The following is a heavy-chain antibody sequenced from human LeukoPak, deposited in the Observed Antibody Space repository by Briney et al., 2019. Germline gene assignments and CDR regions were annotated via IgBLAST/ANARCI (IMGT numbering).Heavy chain of an antibody. CDR1: GFTFSSYE. D-gene: IGHD2-21*01. Sequence: TGGSLRLSCAGSGFTFSSYEMHWVRQAPGKGLEWVASSRFDGGSEFYADSVKGRLTISRDNSKNTLHLQMNSLRGDDTAVYYCAKEGGVTYGGFDIWGQGTMVTVSP. CDR2: SRFDGGSE. V-gene: IGHV3-30*02. J-gene: IGHJ3*02. CDR3: AKEGGVTYGGFDI.